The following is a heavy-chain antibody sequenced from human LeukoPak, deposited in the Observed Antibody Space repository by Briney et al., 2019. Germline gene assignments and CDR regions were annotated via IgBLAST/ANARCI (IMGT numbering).Heavy chain of an antibody. V-gene: IGHV3-48*03. CDR3: ARKRGGRPVDY. CDR1: GFTFSNYE. CDR2: ISSSGSTL. D-gene: IGHD3-10*01. J-gene: IGHJ4*02. Sequence: GGSLTLSCAASGFTFSNYEMNWVRQAPGKGLEWVSYISSSGSTLYYADPVKGRFTISRDNAKNSLYLQMNSLRAEDTAVYYCARKRGGRPVDYWGQGTLVTVSS.